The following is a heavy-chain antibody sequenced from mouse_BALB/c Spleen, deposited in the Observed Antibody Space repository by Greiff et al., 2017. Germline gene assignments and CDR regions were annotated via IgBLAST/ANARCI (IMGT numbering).Heavy chain of an antibody. V-gene: IGHV3-8*02. J-gene: IGHJ4*01. CDR1: GDSITSGY. D-gene: IGHD1-1*01. Sequence: EVQLVESGPSLVKPSQTLSLTCSVTGDSITSGYWNWIRKFPGNKLEYMGYISYSGSTYYNPSLKSRISITRDTSKNQYYLQLNSVTTEDTATYYCARYGSRDFYYAMDYWGQGTSVTVSS. CDR2: ISYSGST. CDR3: ARYGSRDFYYAMDY.